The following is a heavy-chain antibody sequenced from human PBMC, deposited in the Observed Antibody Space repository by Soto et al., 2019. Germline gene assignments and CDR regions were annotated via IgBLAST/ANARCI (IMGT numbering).Heavy chain of an antibody. CDR3: AREFALDYYYYYMYV. D-gene: IGHD2-21*01. V-gene: IGHV4-34*01. Sequence: SETLSLTCAVYGGSFSGYYWSWIRQPPGKGLEWIGEINHSGSTNYNPSLKSRVTISVDTSKNQFSLKLSSVTAADTAVYYCAREFALDYYYYYMYVWGKGTTVTVSS. CDR1: GGSFSGYY. CDR2: INHSGST. J-gene: IGHJ6*03.